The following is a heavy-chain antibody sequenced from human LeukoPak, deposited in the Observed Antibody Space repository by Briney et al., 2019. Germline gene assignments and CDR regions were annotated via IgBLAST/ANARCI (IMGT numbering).Heavy chain of an antibody. CDR3: ARAYSSSTKDDY. V-gene: IGHV1-2*02. CDR1: GYTFTGYY. J-gene: IGHJ4*02. CDR2: INPNSGGT. Sequence: ASVKVSCKASGYTFTGYYMHWVRQAPGQGLEWMGWINPNSGGTNYAQKFQGRVTMTRDTSISTAYMKLSRLRSDDTAVYYCARAYSSSTKDDYWGQGTLVTVSS. D-gene: IGHD6-6*01.